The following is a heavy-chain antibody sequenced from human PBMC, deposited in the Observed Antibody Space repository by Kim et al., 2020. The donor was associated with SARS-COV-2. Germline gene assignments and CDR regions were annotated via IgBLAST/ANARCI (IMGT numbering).Heavy chain of an antibody. D-gene: IGHD6-6*01. Sequence: YNPPLKSRVTISVATSKNPFALKLSSVTAADTAVYYCAGAARLHYYGMDVWGQGTTVTVSS. CDR3: AGAARLHYYGMDV. J-gene: IGHJ6*02. V-gene: IGHV4-31*02.